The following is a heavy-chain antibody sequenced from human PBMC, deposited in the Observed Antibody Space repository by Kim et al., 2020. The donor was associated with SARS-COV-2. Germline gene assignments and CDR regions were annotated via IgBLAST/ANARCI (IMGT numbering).Heavy chain of an antibody. J-gene: IGHJ6*02. CDR3: ANFKGYTGNERGDYYYYAMDV. Sequence: GGSLRLSCVASGFTFSSYAMSWVRQAPGKGLDWVSAISGSGGSTYYADSVKGRFTISRDNSKNTLYLQMNRLRAEDTAVYYCANFKGYTGNERGDYYYYAMDVWGQGTTVTVSS. CDR1: GFTFSSYA. CDR2: ISGSGGST. V-gene: IGHV3-23*01. D-gene: IGHD5-12*01.